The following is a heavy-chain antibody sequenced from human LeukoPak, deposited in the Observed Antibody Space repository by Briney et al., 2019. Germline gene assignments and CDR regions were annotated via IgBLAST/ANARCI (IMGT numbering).Heavy chain of an antibody. J-gene: IGHJ4*02. Sequence: GASLRLSCAASGFTFGSYAMSWVRQAPGKGLEWVSVVSGSGGSTYYVDSVKGRFTISRDNPKNTLYLEMNSLRAEDTAVYYCAKMGRGAATPYYYFDYWGQGTLVTVSS. CDR2: VSGSGGST. D-gene: IGHD1-26*01. CDR3: AKMGRGAATPYYYFDY. CDR1: GFTFGSYA. V-gene: IGHV3-23*01.